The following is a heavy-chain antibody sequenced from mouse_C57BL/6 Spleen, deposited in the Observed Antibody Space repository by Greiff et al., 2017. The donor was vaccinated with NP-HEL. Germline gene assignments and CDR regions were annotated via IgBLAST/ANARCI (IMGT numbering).Heavy chain of an antibody. CDR2: IDPENGDT. CDR1: GFNIKDDY. D-gene: IGHD4-1*01. CDR3: TTGLGRGSY. J-gene: IGHJ3*01. V-gene: IGHV14-4*01. Sequence: EVKLVESGAELVRPGASVKLSCTASGFNIKDDYMHWVKQRPEQGLEWIGWIDPENGDTEYASKFQGKATITADTSSNTAYLQLSSLTSEDTAVYYCTTGLGRGSYWGQGTLVTVSA.